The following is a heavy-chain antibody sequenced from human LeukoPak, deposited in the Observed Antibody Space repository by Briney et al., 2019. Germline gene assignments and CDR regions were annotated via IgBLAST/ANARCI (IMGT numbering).Heavy chain of an antibody. V-gene: IGHV1-8*01. D-gene: IGHD1-26*01. CDR1: GYTFTSYD. CDR3: ARGPDPIVGATTTDY. J-gene: IGHJ4*02. Sequence: ASVKVSCKASGYTFTSYDINWVRQATGQGLEWMGWMNPNSGNTGYAQKFQGRVTMSRNTSISTAYMELSSLRSEDTAVYYCARGPDPIVGATTTDYWGQGTLVTVSS. CDR2: MNPNSGNT.